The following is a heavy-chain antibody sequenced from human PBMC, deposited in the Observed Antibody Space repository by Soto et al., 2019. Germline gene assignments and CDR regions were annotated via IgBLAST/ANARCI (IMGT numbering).Heavy chain of an antibody. V-gene: IGHV1-69*13. CDR3: ASPKRTFFDWPPKI. Sequence: SVKVSCKASGGTFGGYAISWVRQAPGQGLEWMGGIIPIFGTANYAQKFQGRVTITADESTSTAYMELSSLRSEDTVVYYCASPKRTFFDWPPKIWGQGTMVTVSS. D-gene: IGHD3-9*01. J-gene: IGHJ3*02. CDR2: IIPIFGTA. CDR1: GGTFGGYA.